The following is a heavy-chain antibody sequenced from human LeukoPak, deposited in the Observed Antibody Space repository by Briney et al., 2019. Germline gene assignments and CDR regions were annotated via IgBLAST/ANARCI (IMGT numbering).Heavy chain of an antibody. CDR3: ARCPYDSTGYYSVPSHLDY. V-gene: IGHV3-7*01. D-gene: IGHD3-22*01. CDR1: GFTFSTYW. J-gene: IGHJ4*02. Sequence: GGSLRLSCAASGFTFSTYWMTWVRQAPGKGVECVANIKQDGSAKYYVDSLRGRFSISRDNVKNSLFLQMNSLSAEDTAVYYCARCPYDSTGYYSVPSHLDYWGQGTLVTVSS. CDR2: IKQDGSAK.